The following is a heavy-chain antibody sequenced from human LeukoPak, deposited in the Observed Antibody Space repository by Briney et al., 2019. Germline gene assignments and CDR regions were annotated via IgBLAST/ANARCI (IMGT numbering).Heavy chain of an antibody. J-gene: IGHJ4*02. CDR2: INAGNGNT. CDR3: ARQYCSGGSCPPGNY. Sequence: ASVKVSCKASGYTFNNFPMNWVRQAPGQRLEWMGWINAGNGNTKYSQEFQGRVTITRDTSASTAYMELRSLRSEDMAVYYCARQYCSGGSCPPGNYWGQGTLVTVSS. D-gene: IGHD2-15*01. V-gene: IGHV1-3*03. CDR1: GYTFNNFP.